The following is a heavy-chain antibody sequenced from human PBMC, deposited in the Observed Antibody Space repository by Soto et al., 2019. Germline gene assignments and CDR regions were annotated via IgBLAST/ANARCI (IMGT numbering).Heavy chain of an antibody. CDR1: GVSFIGYY. CDR2: INHSGST. CDR3: ARGYLVYCSGGSCLYYYYYYYMDV. Sequence: ASETLSLTCAVYGVSFIGYYWIWIRQPPGKGLEWIGEINHSGSTNYNPSLKSRVTISVDTSKNQFSLKLSSVTAADTAVYYCARGYLVYCSGGSCLYYYYYYYMDVWGKGTTVTVSS. J-gene: IGHJ6*03. V-gene: IGHV4-34*01. D-gene: IGHD2-15*01.